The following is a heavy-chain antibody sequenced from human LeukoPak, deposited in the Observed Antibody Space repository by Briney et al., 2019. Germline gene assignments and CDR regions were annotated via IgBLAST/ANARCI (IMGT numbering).Heavy chain of an antibody. CDR2: ISHSATS. Sequence: SETLSLTCVVYGGPFRGFFWSWIRQAPGKGLEWLGEISHSATSKHSPSLKSRITISLDTSRSQFSLRLTSVTAADTAVYYCARGIFYGGRNQYLWFDLWGQGTLVTVSS. D-gene: IGHD4-23*01. V-gene: IGHV4-34*01. CDR3: ARGIFYGGRNQYLWFDL. CDR1: GGPFRGFF. J-gene: IGHJ5*02.